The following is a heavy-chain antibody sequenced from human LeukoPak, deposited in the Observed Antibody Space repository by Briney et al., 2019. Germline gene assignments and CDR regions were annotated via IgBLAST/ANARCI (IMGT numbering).Heavy chain of an antibody. CDR3: AKRGKMATIRTALDY. J-gene: IGHJ4*02. Sequence: GGSLRLSCVASGFTFSSYAMSWVRQAPGKGLEWVSAISGSGGSTYYADSVKGRFTISRDNSKNTLYLQMNSLRAEDTAVYYCAKRGKMATIRTALDYWGQGTLVTVSS. D-gene: IGHD5-24*01. CDR1: GFTFSSYA. V-gene: IGHV3-23*01. CDR2: ISGSGGST.